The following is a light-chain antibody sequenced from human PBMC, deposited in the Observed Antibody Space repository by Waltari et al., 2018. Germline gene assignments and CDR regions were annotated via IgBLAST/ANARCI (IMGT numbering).Light chain of an antibody. CDR1: QSISSY. Sequence: DIQMTQSPSSLSASVGDRVTITCRASQSISSYLNWYQQKPGKAPKRLIYAASSLQSGGPSRCSGSGAGTAVTLTISSLQPEECATYYCRQSDSTPLFTFGPGTKVDIK. J-gene: IGKJ3*01. CDR2: AAS. CDR3: RQSDSTPLFT. V-gene: IGKV1-39*01.